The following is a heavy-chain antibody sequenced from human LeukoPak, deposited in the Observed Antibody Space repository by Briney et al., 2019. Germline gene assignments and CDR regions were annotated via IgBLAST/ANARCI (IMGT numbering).Heavy chain of an antibody. CDR1: GYSISSGYY. V-gene: IGHV4-38-2*02. J-gene: IGHJ3*02. Sequence: SETLSLTCTVSGYSISSGYYWGWIRQPPGKGLEWIGSIYHSGSTYYNPSLKSRVTISVDTSKNQFSLKLSSVTAADTAVYYCARDDLPVAGAFDIWGQGTMVTVSS. CDR2: IYHSGST. CDR3: ARDDLPVAGAFDI.